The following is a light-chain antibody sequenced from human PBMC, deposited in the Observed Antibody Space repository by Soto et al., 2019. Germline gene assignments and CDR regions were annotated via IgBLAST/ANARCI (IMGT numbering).Light chain of an antibody. CDR2: AAS. Sequence: DIQMTQSPSSLTASVGDRVTITFRASQSISSYLNWYQHKPGKAPKLLIYAASSFQSGVPSRFSGSESGTDFTLTISSLQPEDFATYYCQQSYSSPPTFGQGTKVDIK. CDR1: QSISSY. CDR3: QQSYSSPPT. V-gene: IGKV1-39*01. J-gene: IGKJ1*01.